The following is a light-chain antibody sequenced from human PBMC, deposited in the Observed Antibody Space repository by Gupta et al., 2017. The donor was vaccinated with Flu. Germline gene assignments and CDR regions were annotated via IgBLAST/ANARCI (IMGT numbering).Light chain of an antibody. Sequence: VVTQAPSFSVSPGGTVTLTCGLSSGSVSTTYFPSWYRQTPGQAPRTLIYNTNTRSSEVPDRFSGSINGDTAALTITEAQEDDESDYYGGLDWGSAIYIFGTGTKFTVL. CDR2: NTN. CDR3: GLDWGSAIYI. V-gene: IGLV8-61*01. CDR1: SGSVSTTYF. J-gene: IGLJ1*01.